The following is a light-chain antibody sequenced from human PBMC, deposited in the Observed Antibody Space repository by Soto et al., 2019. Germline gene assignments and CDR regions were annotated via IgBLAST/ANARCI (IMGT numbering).Light chain of an antibody. CDR1: FSDVGGYDY. V-gene: IGLV2-14*01. CDR2: EVT. Sequence: QSVLTQPASVSGSPGQSIAISCTGTFSDVGGYDYVSWYQQHPDKAPKLMIYEVTKRPSGVSKRFSGSKSGNTASLTISGIQPEDEADYYCSSHTSGSTRVFGSGTKVTV. J-gene: IGLJ1*01. CDR3: SSHTSGSTRV.